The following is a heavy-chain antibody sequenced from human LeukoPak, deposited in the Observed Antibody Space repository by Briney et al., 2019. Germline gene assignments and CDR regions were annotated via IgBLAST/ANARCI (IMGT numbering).Heavy chain of an antibody. CDR2: ISSSSSTI. CDR1: GFTFSSYS. Sequence: GGSLRLSCAASGFTFSSYSMNWVRQAPGKGLEWVSYISSSSSTIYYADSVKGRFTISRDNAKNSLYLQMNSLRAEDTAVYYCASWGRYCSSTSCFDYWGQGTLVTVSS. CDR3: ASWGRYCSSTSCFDY. D-gene: IGHD2-2*01. V-gene: IGHV3-48*01. J-gene: IGHJ4*02.